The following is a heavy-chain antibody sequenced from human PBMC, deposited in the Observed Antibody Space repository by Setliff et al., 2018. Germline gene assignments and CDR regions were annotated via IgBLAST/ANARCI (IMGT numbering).Heavy chain of an antibody. CDR1: GDSINSYPYY. J-gene: IGHJ2*01. CDR3: ARSRTIAVKGGVFAV. Sequence: SETLSLTCTVSGDSINSYPYYWSWIRQYPGKGLEWIGYIYYSGSTYYNPSLKIRVTISLDTSENRFSLELTSVTAADTAVYYCARSRTIAVKGGVFAVWGRGTLVTVSS. D-gene: IGHD6-19*01. V-gene: IGHV4-31*03. CDR2: IYYSGST.